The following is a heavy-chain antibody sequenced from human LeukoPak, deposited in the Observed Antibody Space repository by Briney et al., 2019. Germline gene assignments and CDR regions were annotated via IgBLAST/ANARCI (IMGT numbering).Heavy chain of an antibody. CDR2: ISGDRSST. CDR1: GFTFSSYG. V-gene: IGHV3-74*01. Sequence: PGGSLRLSCAASGFTFSSYGMHWVRHAPGKGLVWVSRISGDRSSTSYADSVQGRFTISRDNAKNTLYLQTNSLRAEDTAVYYCARNYYYYYGLDVWGQGTPVTVSS. CDR3: ARNYYYYYGLDV. J-gene: IGHJ6*02.